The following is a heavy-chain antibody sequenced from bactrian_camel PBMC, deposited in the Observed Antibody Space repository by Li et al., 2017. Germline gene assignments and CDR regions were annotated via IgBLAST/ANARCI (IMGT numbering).Heavy chain of an antibody. J-gene: IGHJ4*01. CDR2: IESGGTT. CDR3: AALGYDY. D-gene: IGHD5*01. Sequence: HVQLVESGGGSVEVGGSLRLSCAASGYTYNRNCMAWFRQAPGKGLEWVSGIESGGTTTSADSVKGRFTISRDNAKNTLYLQLNSLKIEDMAVYYCAALGYDYWGQGTQVTVS. V-gene: IGHV3S26*01. CDR1: GYTYNRNC.